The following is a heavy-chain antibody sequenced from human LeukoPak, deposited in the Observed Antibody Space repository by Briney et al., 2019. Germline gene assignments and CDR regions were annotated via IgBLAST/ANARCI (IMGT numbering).Heavy chain of an antibody. V-gene: IGHV1-8*02. Sequence: ASVKVSCKASGYTFTSYGISWVRQATGQGLEWMGWMNPNSGNTGYAQKFQGRVTMTRNTSISTAYMELSSLRSEDTAVYYCARNHYDSSGYPDAFDIWGQGTMVTVSS. D-gene: IGHD3-22*01. CDR3: ARNHYDSSGYPDAFDI. CDR1: GYTFTSYG. CDR2: MNPNSGNT. J-gene: IGHJ3*02.